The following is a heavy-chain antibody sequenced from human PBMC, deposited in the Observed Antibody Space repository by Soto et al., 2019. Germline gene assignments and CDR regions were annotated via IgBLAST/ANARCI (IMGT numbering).Heavy chain of an antibody. CDR3: ARLIPAAGTDYFDS. J-gene: IGHJ4*02. Sequence: SETLSLTCSVSGGSITNYYWSWIRQPPGKGLEWMGYIYFTGSTKYNPSLKSRVTITIDTSKKQFSLRLSSVTAADTAVYYCARLIPAAGTDYFDSWGQGTLVTVSS. CDR1: GGSITNYY. V-gene: IGHV4-59*08. CDR2: IYFTGST. D-gene: IGHD6-13*01.